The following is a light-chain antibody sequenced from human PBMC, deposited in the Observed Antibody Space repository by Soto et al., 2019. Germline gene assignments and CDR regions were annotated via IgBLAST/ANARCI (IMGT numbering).Light chain of an antibody. CDR3: HQYGSPPIT. CDR2: DAS. CDR1: QSVSSSY. J-gene: IGKJ5*01. V-gene: IGKV3D-20*01. Sequence: DIVLRQTLATLCLYKGERATLSCGASQSVSSSYLAWYQQEPGRAPRLLIYDASSRATGIPDRFSGSGSGTDFTLTICILEREAFAVYYCHQYGSPPITFGHGTGFENK.